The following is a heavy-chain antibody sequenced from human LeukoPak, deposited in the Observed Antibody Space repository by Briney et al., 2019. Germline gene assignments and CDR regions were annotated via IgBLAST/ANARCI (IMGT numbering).Heavy chain of an antibody. V-gene: IGHV3-30*02. CDR3: ARDYGLRGTFDY. Sequence: PGGSLRLSCAASGFTFSSYGMHWVRQAPGKGLEWVAFIRYDGSNKYYADSVKGRFTISRDNSKNTLYLQMNSLRAEDTAVYYCARDYGLRGTFDYWGQGTLVTVSS. D-gene: IGHD2-15*01. CDR1: GFTFSSYG. CDR2: IRYDGSNK. J-gene: IGHJ4*02.